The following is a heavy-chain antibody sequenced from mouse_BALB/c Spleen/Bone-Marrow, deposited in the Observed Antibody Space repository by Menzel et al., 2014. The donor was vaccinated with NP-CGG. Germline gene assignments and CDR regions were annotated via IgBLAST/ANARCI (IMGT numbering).Heavy chain of an antibody. J-gene: IGHJ1*01. CDR3: TRSNYGYWYFDV. V-gene: IGHV1S81*02. CDR1: GYTFXNYY. D-gene: IGHD1-1*01. CDR2: SNPSNGGS. Sequence: VQGVESGAELVKPGASVKLSCKASGYTFXNYYMYWVKQRPGQGLEWIGESNPSNGGSNFNEKFKSKATLTVDKSSSTAYMQLSSLTSEDSAVYYCTRSNYGYWYFDVWGAGTTVTVSS.